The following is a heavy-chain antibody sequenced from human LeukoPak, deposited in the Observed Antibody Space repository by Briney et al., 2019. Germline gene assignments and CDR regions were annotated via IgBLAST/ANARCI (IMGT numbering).Heavy chain of an antibody. J-gene: IGHJ4*02. D-gene: IGHD2-2*01. CDR1: GFTFSGYY. Sequence: GGSLRLSCAASGFTFSGYYMSWIRQAPVKGLEWVSVISYDGDKIYYADSVKGRFTISRDNSKNTLYLQMNSPRAEDTAVYYCARGSSSHWYLFDYWGQGTLVTVSS. CDR3: ARGSSSHWYLFDY. V-gene: IGHV3-33*08. CDR2: ISYDGDKI.